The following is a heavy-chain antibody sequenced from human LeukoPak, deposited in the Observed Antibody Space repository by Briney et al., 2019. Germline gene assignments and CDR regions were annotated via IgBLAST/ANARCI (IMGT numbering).Heavy chain of an antibody. CDR2: IYPGDSDT. V-gene: IGHV5-51*01. D-gene: IGHD3-3*01. J-gene: IGHJ6*03. CDR3: ARSGTYYDFWSGMDV. Sequence: GESLKISCKGSGYSFTSYWIGWVRQMPGKGLEWMGIIYPGDSDTRYSSSFQGQVTISADKSISTAYLQWSSLKASDTAMYYCARSGTYYDFWSGMDVWGKGTTVTVSS. CDR1: GYSFTSYW.